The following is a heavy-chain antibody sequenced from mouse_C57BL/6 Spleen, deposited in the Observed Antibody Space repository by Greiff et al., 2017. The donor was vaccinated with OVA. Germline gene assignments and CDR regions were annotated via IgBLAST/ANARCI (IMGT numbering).Heavy chain of an antibody. CDR3: ARGNRGSFDY. CDR1: GYAFSSSW. V-gene: IGHV1-82*01. Sequence: QVQLQQSGPELVKPGASVKISCKASGYAFSSSWMNWVKQRPGKGLEWIGRIYPGDGDTNYNGKFKGKATLTADKSSSTAYMQLSSLTSEDSAVYFCARGNRGSFDYWGQSTTLTVSS. J-gene: IGHJ2*01. D-gene: IGHD1-1*01. CDR2: IYPGDGDT.